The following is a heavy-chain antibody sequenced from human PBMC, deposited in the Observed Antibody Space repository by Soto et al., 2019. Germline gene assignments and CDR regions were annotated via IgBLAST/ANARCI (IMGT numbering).Heavy chain of an antibody. V-gene: IGHV3-48*03. Sequence: GGSLRLSCAASGFTFSSYEMNWVRQAPGKGLEWVSYISISGSAIYYADSVKGRFTISRDNAKNSLYLQMNSLRAEDTAVYYCARETTGMDVWGQGTTVTVSS. D-gene: IGHD1-1*01. CDR2: ISISGSAI. CDR3: ARETTGMDV. CDR1: GFTFSSYE. J-gene: IGHJ6*02.